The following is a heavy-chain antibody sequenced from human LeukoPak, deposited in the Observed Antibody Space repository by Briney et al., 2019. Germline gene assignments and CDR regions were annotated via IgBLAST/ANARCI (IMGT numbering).Heavy chain of an antibody. CDR3: ASSDLRGPLLGY. V-gene: IGHV4-61*01. D-gene: IGHD2-21*01. J-gene: IGHJ4*02. Sequence: PSETLSLTCTVSGGSVSSDSYHWSWIRQPPGKGLEWIGHIYYTGSTNYNPSLKSRVTISVDKSKNQFSLKLSSVTAADTAVYYCASSDLRGPLLGYWGQGTLVTVSS. CDR2: IYYTGST. CDR1: GGSVSSDSYH.